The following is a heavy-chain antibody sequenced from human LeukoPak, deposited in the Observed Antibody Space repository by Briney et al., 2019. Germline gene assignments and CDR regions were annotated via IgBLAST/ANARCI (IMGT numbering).Heavy chain of an antibody. D-gene: IGHD2-2*01. CDR2: IYYSGST. CDR1: GGSISSSSYY. V-gene: IGHV4-39*01. J-gene: IGHJ5*02. Sequence: SETLSLTCTVSGGSISSSSYYWGWIRQPPGRGLEWIGSIYYSGSTYYNPSLKSRVTISVDTSKNQFSLKLSSVTAADTAVYYCARILYDIVVVPAAPGGWFDPWGQGTLVTVSS. CDR3: ARILYDIVVVPAAPGGWFDP.